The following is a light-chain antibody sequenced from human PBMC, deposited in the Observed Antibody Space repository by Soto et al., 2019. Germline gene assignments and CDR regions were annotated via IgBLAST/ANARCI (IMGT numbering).Light chain of an antibody. J-gene: IGKJ4*01. V-gene: IGKV3-15*01. CDR3: QQFNNWPL. CDR1: QSVSSN. Sequence: EIVMTQSPATLSVSPGERATLSCRASQSVSSNLAWYQQKPGQAPRLLIYGASTRATGIPARFSGSGSGTEITLSISCLQSEYFAVYYCQQFNNWPLFGGGTKVEIK. CDR2: GAS.